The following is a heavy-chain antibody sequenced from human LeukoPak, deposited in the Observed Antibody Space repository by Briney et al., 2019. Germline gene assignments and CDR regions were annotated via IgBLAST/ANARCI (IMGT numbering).Heavy chain of an antibody. J-gene: IGHJ2*01. Sequence: SETLSLTCAVYGGSFSGYYWSWIRQHPGKGLEWIGEIKHSGSTNYNPSLKSRVRISVDTSRNQFSLKLRSVTAADPAVYYCPSGPPWIQLWSDWYFDLWGRGTLVTVSS. CDR3: PSGPPWIQLWSDWYFDL. CDR1: GGSFSGYY. D-gene: IGHD5-18*01. V-gene: IGHV4-34*01. CDR2: IKHSGST.